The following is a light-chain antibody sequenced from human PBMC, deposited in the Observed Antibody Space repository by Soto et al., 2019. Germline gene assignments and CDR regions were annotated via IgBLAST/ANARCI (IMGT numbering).Light chain of an antibody. V-gene: IGKV3-20*01. Sequence: EIVLTQSPGTLSLSPGERATLSCRASQSVSRSYLAWYQQKPGQAPRLLIYGASSRATGIPDRFSGSGSGTDFTLTISRLEPEDFAVYYCQQYGSSLFTFGPGTKVDI. J-gene: IGKJ3*01. CDR1: QSVSRSY. CDR3: QQYGSSLFT. CDR2: GAS.